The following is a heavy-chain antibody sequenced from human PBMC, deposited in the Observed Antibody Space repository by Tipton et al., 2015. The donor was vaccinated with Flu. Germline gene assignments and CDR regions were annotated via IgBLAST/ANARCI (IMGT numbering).Heavy chain of an antibody. CDR1: GFTFSSYW. J-gene: IGHJ6*02. D-gene: IGHD3/OR15-3a*01. Sequence: SLRLSCAASGFTFSSYWMSWVRQAPGKGLEWVANIKQDGSEKYYVDSVKGRFTISRDNAKNSLYLQMNSLRAEDTAVYYCVSWTGDLGGYYYGMDVWGQGTTVTVSS. CDR2: IKQDGSEK. V-gene: IGHV3-7*01. CDR3: VSWTGDLGGYYYGMDV.